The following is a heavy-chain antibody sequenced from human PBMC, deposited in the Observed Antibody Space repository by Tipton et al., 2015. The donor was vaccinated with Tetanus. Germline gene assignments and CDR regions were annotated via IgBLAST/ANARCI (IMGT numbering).Heavy chain of an antibody. D-gene: IGHD6-19*01. V-gene: IGHV1-8*01. CDR2: MNPSIGNT. CDR3: ATYRSGWYNYFDY. Sequence: QSGPEVKKPGASVKVSCKASGYTFTSYDIHWVRQATGQGLEWMGWMNPSIGNTDYAQKFQGRVTMTRNTSISTAYMELSSLRSEDTAVYYCATYRSGWYNYFDYWGQGTLVTVSS. J-gene: IGHJ4*02. CDR1: GYTFTSYD.